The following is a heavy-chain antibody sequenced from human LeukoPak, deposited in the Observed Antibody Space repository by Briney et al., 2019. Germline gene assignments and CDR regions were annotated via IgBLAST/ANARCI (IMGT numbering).Heavy chain of an antibody. CDR3: ARDTARITIFGVAKYMDV. J-gene: IGHJ6*03. V-gene: IGHV1-2*02. Sequence: ASVKVSCKASGYTFTDYYMHWVRQAPEQGLEWMGWINPNSGDTKYAQKFQGRVTMTRDTSISTAYMELSRLRSDDTAVYYCARDTARITIFGVAKYMDVWGKGTTVTVSS. CDR2: INPNSGDT. D-gene: IGHD3-3*01. CDR1: GYTFTDYY.